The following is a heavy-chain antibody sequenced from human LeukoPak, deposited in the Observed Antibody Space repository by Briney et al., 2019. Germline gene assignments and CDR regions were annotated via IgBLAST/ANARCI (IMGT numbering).Heavy chain of an antibody. CDR3: ARTQLAPAAFDY. CDR1: GFTVSSNY. V-gene: IGHV3-53*01. Sequence: PGLSLRLSCAASGFTVSSNYMSWVRQAPGKGLEWVSVIYSGGSTYYADSVKGRFTISRDNSKNTLYLQMNSLRAEDTAVYYCARTQLAPAAFDYWGQGTLVTVSS. D-gene: IGHD2-2*01. J-gene: IGHJ4*02. CDR2: IYSGGST.